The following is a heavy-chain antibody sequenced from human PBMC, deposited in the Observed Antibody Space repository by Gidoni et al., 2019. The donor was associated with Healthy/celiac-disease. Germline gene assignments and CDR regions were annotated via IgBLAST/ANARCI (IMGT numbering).Heavy chain of an antibody. CDR2: FDPGDGEA. D-gene: IGHD1-1*01. CDR3: ETYCRLLNDMDV. J-gene: IGHJ6*02. V-gene: IGHV1-24*01. Sequence: QVQLVQSGAEVKKPGASLRVSCKVSGYTITELSMHWVRQAHGKGLEWLGGFDPGDGEAIYAMKFQGSVTMTEDTSTDTADMELSMQRSEDKAVYYCETYCRLLNDMDVWGQGTTVTVSS. CDR1: GYTITELS.